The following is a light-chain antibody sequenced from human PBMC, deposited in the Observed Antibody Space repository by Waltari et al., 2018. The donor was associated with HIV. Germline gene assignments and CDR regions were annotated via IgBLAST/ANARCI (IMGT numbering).Light chain of an antibody. J-gene: IGKJ1*01. CDR1: QSISTW. CDR2: EAS. CDR3: QQYHDYWT. Sequence: DIQMTQSPSTLSASVGDRVTITCRASQSISTWLAWYQQKPGKGPNPLIYEASTLESGGRSRFSGSGSGTEFTLTISSLQPDDFATYYCQQYHDYWTFGQGTKVEIK. V-gene: IGKV1-5*03.